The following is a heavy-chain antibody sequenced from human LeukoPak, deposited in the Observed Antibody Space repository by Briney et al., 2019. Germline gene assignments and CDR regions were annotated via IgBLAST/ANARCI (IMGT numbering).Heavy chain of an antibody. CDR3: AREMDSSSWDYYYYGMDV. D-gene: IGHD6-13*01. J-gene: IGHJ6*02. CDR2: INPNSGGT. CDR1: GYTFTGYY. Sequence: GASVKVSCKASGYTFTGYYMHWVRQAPAQGLEWMGWINPNSGGTNYAQKFQGRVTMTRDTSISTAYMELSRLRSDDTAVYYCAREMDSSSWDYYYYGMDVWGQGATVTVSS. V-gene: IGHV1-2*02.